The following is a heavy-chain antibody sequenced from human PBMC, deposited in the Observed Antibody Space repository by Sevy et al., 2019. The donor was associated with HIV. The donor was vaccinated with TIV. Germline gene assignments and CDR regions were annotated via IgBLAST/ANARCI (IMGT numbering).Heavy chain of an antibody. CDR2: IKQDGSEK. CDR3: ARDSKADYNYGLEEMMAY. CDR1: GFTFSSYW. J-gene: IGHJ4*02. Sequence: GGSLRLSCAASGFTFSSYWMSWVRQAPGKGLEWVANIKQDGSEKYYGDSVKGRVTISRDSSKNSLFLQVHSLRVEDTAVYYCARDSKADYNYGLEEMMAYWGQGTLVTVSS. V-gene: IGHV3-7*01. D-gene: IGHD3-16*01.